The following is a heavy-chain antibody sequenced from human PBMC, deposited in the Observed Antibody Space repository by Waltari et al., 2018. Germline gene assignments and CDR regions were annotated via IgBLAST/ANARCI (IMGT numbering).Heavy chain of an antibody. J-gene: IGHJ4*02. V-gene: IGHV1-3*03. D-gene: IGHD3-22*01. CDR3: ARSYYDSSGRGLFDY. Sequence: QVQLVQSGAAVKKPGASVKVSCKASGYTFTSYAMHWVRQAPGQRLEWMGWINAGNGNTKYSQEFQGRVTITRDTSASTAYMELSSLRSEDMAVYYCARSYYDSSGRGLFDYWGQGTLVTVSS. CDR1: GYTFTSYA. CDR2: INAGNGNT.